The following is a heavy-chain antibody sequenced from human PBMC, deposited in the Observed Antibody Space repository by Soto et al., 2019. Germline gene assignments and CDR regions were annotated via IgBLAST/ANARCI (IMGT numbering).Heavy chain of an antibody. J-gene: IGHJ4*02. CDR2: INHSGST. Sequence: SETLSLTCAVYTGSFSGYYWSWIRQPPGKGLEWIGEINHSGSTNYNPSLKSRVTISADTSKNQFSLTLASVTAADTAVYYCARGEFTTVTTYYFDYWAQGTLVNVSS. CDR3: ARGEFTTVTTYYFDY. CDR1: TGSFSGYY. V-gene: IGHV4-34*01. D-gene: IGHD4-17*01.